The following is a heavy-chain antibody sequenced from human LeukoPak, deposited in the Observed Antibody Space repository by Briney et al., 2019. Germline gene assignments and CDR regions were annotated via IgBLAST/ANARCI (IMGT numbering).Heavy chain of an antibody. J-gene: IGHJ4*02. Sequence: PSETLSLTCTVSGGSISSSSYCWGWIRQPPGKGLEWIGSIYYSGSTYYNPSLKSRVTISVDTSKNQFSLKLSSVTAADAAVYYCAIDWGGIDYWGQGTLVTVSS. CDR1: GGSISSSSYC. CDR3: AIDWGGIDY. CDR2: IYYSGST. D-gene: IGHD3-9*01. V-gene: IGHV4-39*07.